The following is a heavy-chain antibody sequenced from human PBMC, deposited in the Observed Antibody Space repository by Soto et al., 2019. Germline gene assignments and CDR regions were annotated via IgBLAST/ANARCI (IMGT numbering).Heavy chain of an antibody. V-gene: IGHV1-2*04. CDR2: INPNSGGT. CDR3: ARRSGVMITFGGVIADDAFDI. CDR1: GYTFTGYY. J-gene: IGHJ3*02. Sequence: ASVKVSCKASGYTFTGYYMHWVRQAPGQGLEWMGWINPNSGGTNYAQKFQGWVTMTRDTSISTAYMELSSVTAADTAVYYCARRSGVMITFGGVIADDAFDIWGQGTMVTVSS. D-gene: IGHD3-16*02.